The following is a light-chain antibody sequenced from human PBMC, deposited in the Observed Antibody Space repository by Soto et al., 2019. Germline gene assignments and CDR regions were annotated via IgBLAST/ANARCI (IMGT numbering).Light chain of an antibody. CDR3: QQYGSSPRT. V-gene: IGKV3-20*01. J-gene: IGKJ4*01. Sequence: EIVLTQSPDTLSLSPGERATLSCRASQSISSNFLAWYQQKPGQAPRLVIYGASSRATGIPDRFSGSVSGTDFTLPIRRLEPEDFAVYYCQQYGSSPRTFGGGTKV. CDR1: QSISSNF. CDR2: GAS.